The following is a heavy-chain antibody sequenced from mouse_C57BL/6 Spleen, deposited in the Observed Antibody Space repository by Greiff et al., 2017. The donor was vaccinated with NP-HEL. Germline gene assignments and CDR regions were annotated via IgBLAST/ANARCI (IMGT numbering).Heavy chain of an antibody. Sequence: EVQWVESGGDLVKPGGSLKLSCAASGFTFSSYGMSWVRQTPDKRLEWVATISSGGSYTYYPDSVKGRFTISRDNAKNTLYLQMSSLKSEDTAMYYCAREWGNYEGFAYWGQGTLVTVSA. J-gene: IGHJ3*01. CDR1: GFTFSSYG. V-gene: IGHV5-6*01. CDR2: ISSGGSYT. CDR3: AREWGNYEGFAY. D-gene: IGHD2-1*01.